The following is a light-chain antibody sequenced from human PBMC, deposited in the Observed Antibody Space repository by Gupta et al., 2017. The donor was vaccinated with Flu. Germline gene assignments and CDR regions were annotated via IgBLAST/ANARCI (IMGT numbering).Light chain of an antibody. CDR3: TQALQRL. J-gene: IGKJ1*01. CDR1: QSLVHDNGCNC. V-gene: IGKV2-28*01. CDR2: ACS. Sequence: ESVMTHSSVSLPVIPGEPASISGRSSQSLVHDNGCNCLDWYLQKPGQSPQLLIYACSNRASGVRDRFSGCGSDRDFTLKISRVEAEDVGVYYDTQALQRLFGQGTKVEIK.